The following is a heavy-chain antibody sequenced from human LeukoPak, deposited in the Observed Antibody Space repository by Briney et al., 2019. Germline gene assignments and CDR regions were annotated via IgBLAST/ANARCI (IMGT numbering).Heavy chain of an antibody. CDR3: ARELDYYYGSGRPFDY. V-gene: IGHV1-2*02. D-gene: IGHD3-10*01. CDR1: GYTFTGYY. Sequence: GASVKVSCKASGYTFTGYYMHWVRRAPGQGLEWMGWINPNSGGTNYAQKFQGRVTMTRDTSISTAYMELSRLRSDDTAVYYCARELDYYYGSGRPFDYWGQGTLVTVSS. J-gene: IGHJ4*02. CDR2: INPNSGGT.